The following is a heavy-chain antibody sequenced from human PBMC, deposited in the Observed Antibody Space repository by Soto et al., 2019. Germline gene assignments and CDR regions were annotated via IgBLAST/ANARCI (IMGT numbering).Heavy chain of an antibody. Sequence: PGGSLRLSCAASGFTFSTYGMHWVRQAPGKGLEWVALIWYDGTNKYYAASVRGRFTISRDNSKNALYLQMNSLRAEDTAVYYCAKDRDSCALEYWGQGTLVTVSS. CDR2: IWYDGTNK. V-gene: IGHV3-33*06. J-gene: IGHJ4*02. CDR3: AKDRDSCALEY. D-gene: IGHD3-22*01. CDR1: GFTFSTYG.